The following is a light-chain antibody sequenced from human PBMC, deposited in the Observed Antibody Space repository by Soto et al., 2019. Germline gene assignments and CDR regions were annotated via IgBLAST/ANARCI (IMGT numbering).Light chain of an antibody. CDR3: QHYNNWPIT. CDR1: QSVASN. J-gene: IGKJ5*01. V-gene: IGKV3-15*01. Sequence: EIVMTQSPASLSVSPGESVTHSCRASQSVASNLAWYQQKPGQAPRLLIYGTSTRATGVPARFSGSGSGTDFTLTISSLQAADFAVYHCQHYNNWPITFGQGTRLEIK. CDR2: GTS.